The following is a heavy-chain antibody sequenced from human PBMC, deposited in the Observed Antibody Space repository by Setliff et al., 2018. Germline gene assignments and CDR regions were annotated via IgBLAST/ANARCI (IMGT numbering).Heavy chain of an antibody. J-gene: IGHJ4*02. D-gene: IGHD5-18*01. CDR1: EFTFSSYA. Sequence: GGSLRLSCAASEFTFSSYAMSWVRQAPGKGLEWVSAISGSGGDTNYAQKFQGRVTLTTDTSTSTAYMELRSLTSDDSAFYYCARAPSVELVTIRTNSWFTYWGQGTLVTVSS. CDR3: ARAPSVELVTIRTNSWFTY. V-gene: IGHV3-23*01. CDR2: ISGSGGDT.